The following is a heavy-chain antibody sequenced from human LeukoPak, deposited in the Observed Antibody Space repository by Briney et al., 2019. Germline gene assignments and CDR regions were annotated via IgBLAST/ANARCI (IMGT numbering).Heavy chain of an antibody. D-gene: IGHD6-13*01. Sequence: PGGSLRLSCAASGFTFSSYGMHWVRQAPGKGLEWVAFIRYDGSNKYYADSVKGRFTISRDNSKNTLYLQMNSLRAEDTAVYYCAKGGGSSWYIDYWGQGTLVTVSS. CDR2: IRYDGSNK. J-gene: IGHJ4*02. CDR3: AKGGGSSWYIDY. V-gene: IGHV3-30*02. CDR1: GFTFSSYG.